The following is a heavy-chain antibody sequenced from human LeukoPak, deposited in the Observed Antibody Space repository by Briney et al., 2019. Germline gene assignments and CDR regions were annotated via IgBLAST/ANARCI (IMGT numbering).Heavy chain of an antibody. D-gene: IGHD6-6*01. Sequence: PSETLSLTCTVSGGSISSSSYYWGWIRQPPGKGLEWIGSIYYSGSTYYNPSLTSRVTISVDTSKNQFSLKLSSVTAADTAVYYCARVWVGIAARPHYFDYWGQGTLVTVSS. CDR2: IYYSGST. CDR1: GGSISSSSYY. V-gene: IGHV4-39*07. CDR3: ARVWVGIAARPHYFDY. J-gene: IGHJ4*02.